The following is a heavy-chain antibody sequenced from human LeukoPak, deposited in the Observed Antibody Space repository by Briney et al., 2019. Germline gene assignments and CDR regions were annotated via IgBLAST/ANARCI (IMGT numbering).Heavy chain of an antibody. J-gene: IGHJ4*02. CDR2: ISSSSSYI. Sequence: GGSLRLSCAASGFTFSSYSMNWVRQAPGKGLEWVSSISSSSSYIYYADSVKGRFTISRDNAKNSLYLQMNSLRAEDTAVYYCAKGKYQLLYIDYWGQGTLVTVSS. D-gene: IGHD2-2*01. CDR1: GFTFSSYS. V-gene: IGHV3-21*04. CDR3: AKGKYQLLYIDY.